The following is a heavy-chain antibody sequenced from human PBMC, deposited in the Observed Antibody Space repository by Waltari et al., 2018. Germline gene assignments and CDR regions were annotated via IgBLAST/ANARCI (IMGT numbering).Heavy chain of an antibody. V-gene: IGHV3-9*02. J-gene: IGHJ6*02. CDR1: GLNPDEYG. D-gene: IGHD4-17*01. CDR3: TRDLSPGGADV. Sequence: EVQLVESGGGLVQPGGSLRLSCVVSGLNPDEYGKHWVRQAPGKGLECVSGILWNSGYTGYADSVKGRFTISRNKPKNSLYLQMDSLRPEDTALYYCTRDLSPGGADVWGQGTTVTVS. CDR2: ILWNSGYT.